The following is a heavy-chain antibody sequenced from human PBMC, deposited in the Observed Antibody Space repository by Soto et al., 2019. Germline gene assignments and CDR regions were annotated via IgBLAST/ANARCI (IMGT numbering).Heavy chain of an antibody. CDR1: GFTFSGSA. CDR2: IRSKGNNYAT. Sequence: GGSLRLSCAASGFTFSGSAMHWVRQASGKGLEWVGRIRSKGNNYATAYGASLKGRFTISRDDSKNTAYLQMNSLNTEDTAVYYCSRQASDFWSGRPQYYMDVWGKGTTVTVSS. D-gene: IGHD3-3*01. CDR3: SRQASDFWSGRPQYYMDV. V-gene: IGHV3-73*01. J-gene: IGHJ6*03.